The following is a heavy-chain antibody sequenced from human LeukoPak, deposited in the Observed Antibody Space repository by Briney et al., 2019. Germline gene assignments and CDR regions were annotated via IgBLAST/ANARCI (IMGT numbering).Heavy chain of an antibody. D-gene: IGHD1-26*01. CDR2: INGDGSST. CDR3: ARDDQGGGPDY. Sequence: GGSLRLSCAASGFTFSSYWMHWVRQAPGKGLVWVSRINGDGSSTSYADSVKGRFTVSRDNAKNTLYLQMNSLRAEDTAVYYCARDDQGGGPDYWGQGTLVTVSS. V-gene: IGHV3-74*01. J-gene: IGHJ4*02. CDR1: GFTFSSYW.